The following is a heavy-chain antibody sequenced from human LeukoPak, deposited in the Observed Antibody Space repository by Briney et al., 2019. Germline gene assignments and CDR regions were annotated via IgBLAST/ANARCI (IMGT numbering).Heavy chain of an antibody. CDR1: GGSISSSSYY. D-gene: IGHD3-16*01. CDR2: ISYTGST. Sequence: SETLCLTCTVSGGSISSSSYYWGCIRQPPGKGLEWIGSISYTGSTYYSPSLKSRVTISVDTSKNQFSLKLSSVTAADTAVYYCTTAFPHRFDPWGQGTLVTVSS. J-gene: IGHJ5*02. V-gene: IGHV4-39*07. CDR3: TTAFPHRFDP.